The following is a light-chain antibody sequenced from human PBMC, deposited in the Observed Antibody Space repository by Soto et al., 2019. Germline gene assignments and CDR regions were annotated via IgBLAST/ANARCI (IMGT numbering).Light chain of an antibody. CDR1: QTISSW. J-gene: IGKJ1*01. CDR2: KAS. V-gene: IGKV1-5*03. CDR3: QHYNSYSEA. Sequence: DIQLTQSPSFLSASVGDRVTSTCRASQTISSWLAWYQQKPGKAPKLLIYKASTLKSGVPSRFSGSGSGTEFTLTISSLQPDDFATYYCQHYNSYSEAFGQGTKVDIK.